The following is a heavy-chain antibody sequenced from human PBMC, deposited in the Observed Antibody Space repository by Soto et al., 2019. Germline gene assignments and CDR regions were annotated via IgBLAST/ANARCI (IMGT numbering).Heavy chain of an antibody. D-gene: IGHD3-9*01. J-gene: IGHJ2*01. Sequence: QVQLVQSGAEAKQPGASVRVSCKTYGYTFSDYFLHWVRQAPGQGPEWMGFVNPKRGGTEYAPRFQGRVRMTRDTSSGTVYMDLYRLTFDDTAIYYCARDSGIPGRYWYFAVWGRGTLVSVSS. CDR1: GYTFSDYF. CDR3: ARDSGIPGRYWYFAV. CDR2: VNPKRGGT. V-gene: IGHV1-2*02.